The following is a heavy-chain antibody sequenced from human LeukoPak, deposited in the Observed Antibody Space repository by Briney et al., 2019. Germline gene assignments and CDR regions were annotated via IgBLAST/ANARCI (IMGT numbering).Heavy chain of an antibody. V-gene: IGHV3-48*01. J-gene: IGHJ4*02. D-gene: IGHD6-6*01. CDR3: ARSIAANFDY. Sequence: GGSLRLSCAASGFTFNTYSMVWVRQAPGRGLEWISYISSSSDTLHYTDSVKGRFTISRDNVKNSLYLHMNSLRAEDTAVYYCARSIAANFDYWGQGTLVTVSS. CDR1: GFTFNTYS. CDR2: ISSSSDTL.